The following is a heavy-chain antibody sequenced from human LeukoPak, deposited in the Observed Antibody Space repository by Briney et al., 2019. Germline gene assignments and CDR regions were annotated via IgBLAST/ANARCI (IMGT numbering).Heavy chain of an antibody. Sequence: GGSLRLSCAAPGFTFSSYWMHWVRQAPGKGLVWVSRINTDGSSTSYADSVKGRFTISRDNAKNSLYLQMNSLRAEDTAVYYCARDGRYSYGYWFDSWGQGTLVTVSS. CDR2: INTDGSST. D-gene: IGHD5-18*01. CDR3: ARDGRYSYGYWFDS. CDR1: GFTFSSYW. V-gene: IGHV3-74*01. J-gene: IGHJ5*01.